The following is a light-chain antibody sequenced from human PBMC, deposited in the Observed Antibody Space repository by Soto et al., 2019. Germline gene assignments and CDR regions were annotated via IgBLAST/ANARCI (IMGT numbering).Light chain of an antibody. V-gene: IGKV1-5*03. CDR1: QSIGSW. CDR2: KTS. J-gene: IGKJ3*01. CDR3: QQYSAYQFT. Sequence: DIQMTQSPSTQSASVGDRVTIACRASQSIGSWVAWYQQKPGKAPKLLIYKTSSLESGVRSRFSGSGSGTEFTLAISGLQPDDLATYYCQQYSAYQFTFGPGTKVEIK.